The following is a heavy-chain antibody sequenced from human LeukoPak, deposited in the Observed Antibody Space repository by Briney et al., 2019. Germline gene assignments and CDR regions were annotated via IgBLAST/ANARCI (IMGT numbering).Heavy chain of an antibody. D-gene: IGHD5-18*01. Sequence: GGSLRLSCAASGFTFSSYSMNWVRQAPGKGLEWVSSISSSSSYIYYAESVKGRFTISRDNAKNSLYLQMNSLRAEDTAVYYCARDGYSQLGAFDIWGQGTMVTVSS. CDR3: ARDGYSQLGAFDI. CDR2: ISSSSSYI. V-gene: IGHV3-21*01. J-gene: IGHJ3*02. CDR1: GFTFSSYS.